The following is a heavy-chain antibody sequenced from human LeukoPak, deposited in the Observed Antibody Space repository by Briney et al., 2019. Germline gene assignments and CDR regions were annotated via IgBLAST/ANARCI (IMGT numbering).Heavy chain of an antibody. CDR3: ASSSITMVRYDAFDI. V-gene: IGHV3-48*04. CDR1: GFIFSSYS. CDR2: VSSSSSNI. J-gene: IGHJ3*02. D-gene: IGHD3-10*01. Sequence: GGSLRLSCVASGFIFSSYSMNWVRQAPGKGLEWISHVSSSSSNIYYADSVKGRFTISRDNAKKSLFLQMNSLRAEDTAVYYCASSSITMVRYDAFDIWGQGTMVTVSS.